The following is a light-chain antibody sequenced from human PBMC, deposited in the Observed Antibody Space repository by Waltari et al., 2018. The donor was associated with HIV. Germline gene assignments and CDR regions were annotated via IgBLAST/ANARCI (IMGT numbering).Light chain of an antibody. J-gene: IGLJ2*01. Sequence: QSALTQPRSVSGSPGQSVTISCTGPYSDVGDYNYVSWYQQHPGKAPKLMIYDVSQRPSGVPDRFSGSKSGNTASLTISGLQADDDADYYCCSFAGTYTIFGGGTKLTVL. CDR2: DVS. CDR3: CSFAGTYTI. CDR1: YSDVGDYNY. V-gene: IGLV2-11*01.